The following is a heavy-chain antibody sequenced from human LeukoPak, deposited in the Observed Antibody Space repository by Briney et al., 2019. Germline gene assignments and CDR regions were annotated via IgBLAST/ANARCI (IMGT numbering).Heavy chain of an antibody. CDR3: ARGLVGYFDY. J-gene: IGHJ4*02. Sequence: GGSLRLSCAASGFTVSSSYMSWVRQAPGKGLEWASVIYSGGSTYYADSVKGRFTISRDNSKNTLYLQMNSLRAEDTAVYYCARGLVGYFDYWGQGTLVTVSS. V-gene: IGHV3-66*02. CDR1: GFTVSSSY. CDR2: IYSGGST. D-gene: IGHD3-3*01.